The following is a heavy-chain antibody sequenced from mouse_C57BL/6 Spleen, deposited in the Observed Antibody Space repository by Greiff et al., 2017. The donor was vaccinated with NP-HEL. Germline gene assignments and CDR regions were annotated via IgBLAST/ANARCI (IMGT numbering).Heavy chain of an antibody. J-gene: IGHJ2*01. CDR1: GYTFTDYY. CDR2: INPYNGGT. Sequence: EVKLMESGPVLVKPGASVKMSCKASGYTFTDYYMNWVKQSHGKSLEWIGVINPYNGGTSYNQKFKGKATLTVDKSSSTAYMELNSLTSEDSAVYYCARGDYYGSIPFDYWGQGTTLTVSS. V-gene: IGHV1-19*01. D-gene: IGHD1-1*01. CDR3: ARGDYYGSIPFDY.